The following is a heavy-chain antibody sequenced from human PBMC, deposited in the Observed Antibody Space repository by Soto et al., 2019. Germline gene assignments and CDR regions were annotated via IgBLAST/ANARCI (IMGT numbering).Heavy chain of an antibody. J-gene: IGHJ4*02. CDR3: ARVRSKRVGGTAPGHFDY. Sequence: SETLSLTCSVYGGSFSGYYWSWIRQPPGKGLEWIGEINHSGSTNYNPSPKSTITISVDTSKNQFSPKLSSVTAADTAVYYCARVRSKRVGGTAPGHFDYWGQGTLVTVSS. CDR1: GGSFSGYY. D-gene: IGHD2-21*02. CDR2: INHSGST. V-gene: IGHV4-34*01.